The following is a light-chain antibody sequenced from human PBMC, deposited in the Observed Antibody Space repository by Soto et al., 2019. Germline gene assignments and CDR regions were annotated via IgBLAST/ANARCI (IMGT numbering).Light chain of an antibody. J-gene: IGKJ3*01. Sequence: IVLTQSPGTLSLSPGERATLSCGASQSVTNNFLAWYQQKPGQAPRLLIYGASSRATGVPDRVSGSGSGTDFTLTISRLEAGDFAVYYCQQYGTPPFTFGPGTKVDIK. CDR2: GAS. V-gene: IGKV3-20*01. CDR3: QQYGTPPFT. CDR1: QSVTNNF.